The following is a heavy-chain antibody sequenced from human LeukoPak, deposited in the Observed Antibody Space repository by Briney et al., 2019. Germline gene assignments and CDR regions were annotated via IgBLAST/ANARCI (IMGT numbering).Heavy chain of an antibody. D-gene: IGHD3-10*01. V-gene: IGHV3-7*01. CDR3: ARADNGSGSYAFDI. CDR1: EFTFSGYW. Sequence: GGSLRLSCAASEFTFSGYWMNWVRQAPGKGPEWVANINQDGSEKHYVDSVKGRFTISRDNAKNSLFQQMNSLRAEDTAVYYCARADNGSGSYAFDIWGQGTRVTVSS. J-gene: IGHJ3*02. CDR2: INQDGSEK.